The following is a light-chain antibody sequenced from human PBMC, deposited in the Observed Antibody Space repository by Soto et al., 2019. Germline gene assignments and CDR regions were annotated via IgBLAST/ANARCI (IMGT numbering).Light chain of an antibody. CDR2: DVS. CDR3: CSYAGSYTV. V-gene: IGLV2-11*01. CDR1: SSDVGGYNY. J-gene: IGLJ2*01. Sequence: QSVLTQPRSVSGSPGQSVTISCTGTSSDVGGYNYVSWYQQHPGKAPKLMIYDVSKRPSGVRDRFSGSKSGNTASLTISGRQAEDEADYYCCSYAGSYTVFGGGTKLTVL.